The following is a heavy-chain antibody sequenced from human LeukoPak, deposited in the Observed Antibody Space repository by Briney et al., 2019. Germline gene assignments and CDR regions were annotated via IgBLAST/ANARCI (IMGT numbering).Heavy chain of an antibody. Sequence: PSETLSLTCTVSGGSISSYYWSWIRQPPGKGLEWIGYIYYSGSTNYNPSLKSRVTISVDTSKNQFSLKLSSVTAADTAVYYCARDSQVDFWSGYYSWLTDYWGQGTLVTVSS. D-gene: IGHD3-3*01. J-gene: IGHJ4*02. V-gene: IGHV4-59*12. CDR2: IYYSGST. CDR3: ARDSQVDFWSGYYSWLTDY. CDR1: GGSISSYY.